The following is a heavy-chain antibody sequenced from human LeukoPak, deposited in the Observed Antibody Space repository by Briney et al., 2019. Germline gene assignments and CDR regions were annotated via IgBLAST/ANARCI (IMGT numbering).Heavy chain of an antibody. V-gene: IGHV4-4*09. J-gene: IGHJ5*02. CDR2: IYTSGST. D-gene: IGHD5-24*01. CDR1: GGTISSYY. Sequence: KPSGTLSLTCTASGGTISSYYWNWIRQPPGKGLEWIWYIYTSGSTRYIPCLKSRFPISVDTSKSHCSLKLSSVTAADTAVYYRASQDGYGKCWFGAWGQGTLVTVCS. CDR3: ASQDGYGKCWFGA.